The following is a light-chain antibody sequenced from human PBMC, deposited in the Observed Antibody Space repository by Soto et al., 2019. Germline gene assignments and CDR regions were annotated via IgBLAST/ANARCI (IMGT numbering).Light chain of an antibody. CDR3: QQYHKWPPQYT. V-gene: IGKV3-15*01. J-gene: IGKJ2*01. CDR1: QSVASN. Sequence: ESVMTQSPASLSVSPGDGASLSCCASQSVASNVVWYQPKPGQGPRLLIHGASTRAAGFPSRFSGSGYGTDFTLTISSLQSEDFAVYFCQQYHKWPPQYTFGQGTELQIK. CDR2: GAS.